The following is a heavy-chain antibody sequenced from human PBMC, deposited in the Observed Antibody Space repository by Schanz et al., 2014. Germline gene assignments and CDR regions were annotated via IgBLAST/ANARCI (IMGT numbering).Heavy chain of an antibody. Sequence: VQLVESGGVVVQPGGSLRLSCAASGFTFDDYTMHWVRQAPGKGLEWVSLITWDGGITYYADSLKGRFTISRDNSKTSLYLQMNSLRTDDTALYYCAKGAVEMSTGLGGSWGQGTLVTVSS. CDR1: GFTFDDYT. D-gene: IGHD3-16*01. J-gene: IGHJ5*02. CDR2: ITWDGGIT. CDR3: AKGAVEMSTGLGGS. V-gene: IGHV3-43*01.